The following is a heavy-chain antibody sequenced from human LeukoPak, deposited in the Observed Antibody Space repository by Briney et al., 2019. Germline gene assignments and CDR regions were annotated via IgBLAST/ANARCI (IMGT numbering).Heavy chain of an antibody. V-gene: IGHV4-59*01. CDR1: GGSISSYY. D-gene: IGHD6-13*01. J-gene: IGHJ3*02. Sequence: KSSETLSLTCTVSGGSISSYYWSWIRQPPGKGLEWIGYIYHSGTTNYNPSLKSRVTISVDTSKNQFSLKLSSVTAADTAVYYCAREVLQASSSWYAFDIWGQGTMVTVSS. CDR2: IYHSGTT. CDR3: AREVLQASSSWYAFDI.